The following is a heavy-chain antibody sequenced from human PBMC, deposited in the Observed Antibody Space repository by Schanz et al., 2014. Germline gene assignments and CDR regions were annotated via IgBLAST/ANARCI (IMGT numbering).Heavy chain of an antibody. CDR2: IKQDESER. D-gene: IGHD3-3*01. Sequence: VQLVESGGCLVKPGGSLRLSCAASGFTFSTYCMSWVRQAPGKGLEWVANIKQDESERSYVDSVKGRFTISRDNAKNSLYLQMNSLRAEDTAVYYCARDKGGYYPFDYWGQGTLVTVSS. CDR1: GFTFSTYC. J-gene: IGHJ4*02. V-gene: IGHV3-7*01. CDR3: ARDKGGYYPFDY.